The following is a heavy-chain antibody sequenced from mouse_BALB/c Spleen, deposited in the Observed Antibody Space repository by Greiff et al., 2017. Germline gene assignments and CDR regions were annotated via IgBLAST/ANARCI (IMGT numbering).Heavy chain of an antibody. CDR2: ISTYYGDA. V-gene: IGHV1S137*01. Sequence: QVQLKESGAELVRPGVSVKISCKGSGYTFTDYAMHWVKQSHAKSLEWIGVISTYYGDASYNQKFKGKATMTVDKSSSTAYMELARLTSEDSAIYYCARSGGTTVVNYFDYWGQGTTLTVSS. CDR3: ARSGGTTVVNYFDY. D-gene: IGHD1-1*01. J-gene: IGHJ2*01. CDR1: GYTFTDYA.